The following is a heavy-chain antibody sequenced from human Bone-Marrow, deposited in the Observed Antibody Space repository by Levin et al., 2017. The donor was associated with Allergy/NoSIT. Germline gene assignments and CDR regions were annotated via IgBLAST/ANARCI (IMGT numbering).Heavy chain of an antibody. V-gene: IGHV3-30*03. D-gene: IGHD3-22*01. CDR1: GFTFSSSG. CDR2: MSYDGSNH. CDR3: AMIVVVIPT. Sequence: GESLKISCSASGFTFSSSGIHWVRQAPGKALEWVAVMSYDGSNHFVADSVKGRFTVSRDTSNNTLYLQMNSLRPEDTAVYYCAMIVVVIPTWGQGTLVTVSS. J-gene: IGHJ4*02.